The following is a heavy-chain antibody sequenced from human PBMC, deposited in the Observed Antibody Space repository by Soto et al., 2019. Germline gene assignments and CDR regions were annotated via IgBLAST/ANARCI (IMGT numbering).Heavy chain of an antibody. CDR3: AIHFGVGLFGTSVDY. CDR2: LYYSGST. V-gene: IGHV4-39*01. CDR1: GGSISSRSYY. J-gene: IGHJ4*02. Sequence: QLQLQESGPGLVNPSETLFRTCTVSGGSISSRSYYWGWIRQPPGKGLEWIRSLYYSGSTYYNPSLKNRVTRSVDTSKDQCALNFSSVTAAYAAVYYCAIHFGVGLFGTSVDYWGQGTGCTVS. D-gene: IGHD3-3*01.